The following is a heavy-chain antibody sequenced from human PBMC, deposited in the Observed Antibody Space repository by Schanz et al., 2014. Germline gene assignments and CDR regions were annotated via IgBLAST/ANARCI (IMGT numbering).Heavy chain of an antibody. CDR2: ISAYNGNM. V-gene: IGHV1-18*04. CDR3: GRDGDERLVVLFDQ. CDR1: GYSFNLFG. D-gene: IGHD2-2*01. J-gene: IGHJ4*02. Sequence: QVQLVQSGAEVQKPGASVMLSCKTSGYSFNLFGVSWVRQAPGQGIEWMGWISAYNGNMNYAPKFQGRVTMTTDTSTSKAYMEMRNLRSDDKDVYYCGRDGDERLVVLFDQWGQGTLVTVSS.